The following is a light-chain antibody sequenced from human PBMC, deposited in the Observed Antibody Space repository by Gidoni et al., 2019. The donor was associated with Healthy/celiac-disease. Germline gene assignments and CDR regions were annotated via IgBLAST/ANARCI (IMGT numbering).Light chain of an antibody. V-gene: IGKV1-13*02. CDR1: QGISSA. CDR2: DAS. J-gene: IGKJ2*01. CDR3: QQFDSYWYT. Sequence: AIQLTQSPSSLSASVGDRVTITSRASQGISSALAWYQQKPGKAPKLLIYDASSLESGVPSRFSGSGSGTDFTLTISSLQPEDFATYYCQQFDSYWYTFGQGTKLEIK.